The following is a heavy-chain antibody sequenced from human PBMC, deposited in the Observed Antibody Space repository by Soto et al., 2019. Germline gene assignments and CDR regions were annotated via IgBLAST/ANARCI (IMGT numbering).Heavy chain of an antibody. Sequence: QVQLQESGPGLVKPSETLSLTCTVSGGSISSYYWSWIRQPPGKGLEWIGYIYYSGSTNYNPSLKRRVTISVDTSKNQFSLKLSSVTAADTAVYYCARSGSGYQFDYWGQGTLVTVSS. D-gene: IGHD3-22*01. J-gene: IGHJ4*02. CDR3: ARSGSGYQFDY. V-gene: IGHV4-59*01. CDR2: IYYSGST. CDR1: GGSISSYY.